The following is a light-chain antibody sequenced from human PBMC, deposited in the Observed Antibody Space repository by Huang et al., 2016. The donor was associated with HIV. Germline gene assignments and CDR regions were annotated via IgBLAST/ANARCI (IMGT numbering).Light chain of an antibody. CDR1: QGISNS. J-gene: IGKJ1*01. CDR2: PAS. V-gene: IGKV1-NL1*01. CDR3: QQYFSTPWT. Sequence: DIQMTQSPSSLSAFVGDRVTITCRASQGISNSLAWYQQIPGKAPKLLLPPASRLENVVPSRFSGSGSGTDYTLTISSLQPEDFATYYCQQYFSTPWTFGQGTKVEIK.